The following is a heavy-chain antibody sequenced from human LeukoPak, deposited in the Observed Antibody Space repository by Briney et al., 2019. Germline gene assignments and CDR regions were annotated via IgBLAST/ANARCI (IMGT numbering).Heavy chain of an antibody. CDR3: AREAGSEVGATREIDY. D-gene: IGHD1-26*01. CDR1: GGSISSGGYS. J-gene: IGHJ4*02. Sequence: PSETLSLTCAVSGGSISSGGYSWSWIRQPPGKGLEWIGYIYHSGSTYYNPSLKSRVTISVDRSKNQFSLKLSSVTAADTAVYYCAREAGSEVGATREIDYWGQGTLVTVSS. CDR2: IYHSGST. V-gene: IGHV4-30-2*01.